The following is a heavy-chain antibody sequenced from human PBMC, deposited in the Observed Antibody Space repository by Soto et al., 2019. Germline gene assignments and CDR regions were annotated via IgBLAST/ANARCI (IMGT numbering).Heavy chain of an antibody. V-gene: IGHV1-69*06. CDR3: AAARQEGLTRSYYFDS. Sequence: GISAKVPCKACGGAITNTARSWVRHAPGKGFQWMGGIIPIFGTSNSAQKFQDRLTISADTSTGTAYLELRSLQSEDTAIYYCAAARQEGLTRSYYFDSWGPGTLVTVSS. CDR1: GGAITNTA. CDR2: IIPIFGTS. J-gene: IGHJ4*02. D-gene: IGHD6-6*01.